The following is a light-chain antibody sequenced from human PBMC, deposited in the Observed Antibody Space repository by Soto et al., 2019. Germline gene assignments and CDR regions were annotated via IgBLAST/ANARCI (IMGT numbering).Light chain of an antibody. Sequence: DIHMTQSPSTLSVSLGDRATITCRASQSVTMWLAWYQQKLGKAPNLLIYKTSSLASGVPARFSGSGSGTEFTLTISSLQPDDFATYYCQHWADCSWTFGQGTKVEVK. V-gene: IGKV1-5*03. CDR2: KTS. CDR3: QHWADCSWT. CDR1: QSVTMW. J-gene: IGKJ1*01.